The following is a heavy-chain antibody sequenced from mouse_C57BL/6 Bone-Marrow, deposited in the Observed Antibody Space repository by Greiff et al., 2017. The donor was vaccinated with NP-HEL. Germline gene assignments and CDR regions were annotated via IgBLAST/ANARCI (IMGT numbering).Heavy chain of an antibody. V-gene: IGHV5-4*01. Sequence: EVQRVESGGGLVKPGGSLKLSCAASGFTFSSYAMSWVRQTPEKRLEWVATISDGGSYTYYPDNVKGRFTISRDNAKNNLYLQMSHLKSEDTAMYYCARVYYYGSSPFAYWGQGTLVTVSA. CDR1: GFTFSSYA. D-gene: IGHD1-1*01. J-gene: IGHJ3*01. CDR3: ARVYYYGSSPFAY. CDR2: ISDGGSYT.